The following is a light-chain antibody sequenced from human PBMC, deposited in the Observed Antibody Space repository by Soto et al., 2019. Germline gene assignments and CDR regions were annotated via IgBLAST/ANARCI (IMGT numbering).Light chain of an antibody. V-gene: IGLV2-14*01. Sequence: QSVLTQPASVSGSPGQSITISCTGTSSDDGGYNYVSWYQQHPGKSPKLMIYDVSNRPSGVSNRFSGSKSGNTASLTISGRQAEDEADYYCSSYTSSSTSYVVFGGGTKLSVL. CDR3: SSYTSSSTSYVV. CDR1: SSDDGGYNY. J-gene: IGLJ2*01. CDR2: DVS.